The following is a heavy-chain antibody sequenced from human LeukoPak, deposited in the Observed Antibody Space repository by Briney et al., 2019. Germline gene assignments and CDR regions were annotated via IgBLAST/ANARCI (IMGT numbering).Heavy chain of an antibody. J-gene: IGHJ4*02. CDR3: ARSDPGGSGSYYNV. Sequence: GGSLRLSCAASGFTFSSYAMHWVRQAPGKGLEYVSAISSNGGSTYYANSVEGRFTISRDNSKNTLYLQMGSLRAEDMAVYYCARSDPGGSGSYYNVWGQGTLVTVSS. CDR2: ISSNGGST. CDR1: GFTFSSYA. D-gene: IGHD3-10*01. V-gene: IGHV3-64*01.